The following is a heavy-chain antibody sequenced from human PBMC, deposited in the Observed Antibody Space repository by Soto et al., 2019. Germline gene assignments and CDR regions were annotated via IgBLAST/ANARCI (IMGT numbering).Heavy chain of an antibody. CDR2: IRSKAYGGTT. V-gene: IGHV3-49*04. D-gene: IGHD1-26*01. CDR1: GFTFGDYA. Sequence: PGGSLRLSCTASGFTFGDYAMSWVRQAPGKGLEWVGFIRSKAYGGTTEYAASVKGRFTISRDDSKSIAYLQMNSLKTEDTAVYYCTSNINSGSYYYYGMQVWGQGTTVTVS. J-gene: IGHJ6*02. CDR3: TSNINSGSYYYYGMQV.